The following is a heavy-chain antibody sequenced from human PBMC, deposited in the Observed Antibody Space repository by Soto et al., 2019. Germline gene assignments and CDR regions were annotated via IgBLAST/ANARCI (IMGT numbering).Heavy chain of an antibody. J-gene: IGHJ6*02. CDR2: IHHSGST. CDR3: ARESVRKRRRLNYYYYGMDV. CDR1: GYSISSGYY. Sequence: SETLSLTCAVSGYSISSGYYWGWIRQPPGKGLEWIGSIHHSGSTYYNPSLKSRVTISVDTSKNQFSLKLSSVTAADTAVYYCARESVRKRRRLNYYYYGMDVWGQGTTVTVSS. D-gene: IGHD1-1*01. V-gene: IGHV4-38-2*02.